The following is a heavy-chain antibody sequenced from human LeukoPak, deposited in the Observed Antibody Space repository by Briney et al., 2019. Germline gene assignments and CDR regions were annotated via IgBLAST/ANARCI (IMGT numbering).Heavy chain of an antibody. CDR3: ARPSYWYFDL. CDR1: GGSISSYY. V-gene: IGHV4-34*01. J-gene: IGHJ2*01. Sequence: SETLSLTCTVSGGSISSYYWSWIRQPPGKGLEWIGEINHSGSTNYNPSLKSRVTISVDTSKNQFSLKLSSVTAADTAVYYCARPSYWYFDLWGRGTLVTVSS. CDR2: INHSGST.